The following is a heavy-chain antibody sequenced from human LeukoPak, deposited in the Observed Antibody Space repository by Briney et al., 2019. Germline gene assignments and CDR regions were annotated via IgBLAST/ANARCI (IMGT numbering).Heavy chain of an antibody. D-gene: IGHD1-26*01. CDR2: ISSSSSYT. CDR3: ARGLVGEGEFDP. Sequence: PGGSLRLSCAASGFTFSDYYMSWIRRAPGKGLEWVSYISSSSSYTNYADSVKGRFTISRDNAKNSLYLQMNSLRAEDTAVYYCARGLVGEGEFDPWGQGTLVTVSS. CDR1: GFTFSDYY. V-gene: IGHV3-11*06. J-gene: IGHJ5*02.